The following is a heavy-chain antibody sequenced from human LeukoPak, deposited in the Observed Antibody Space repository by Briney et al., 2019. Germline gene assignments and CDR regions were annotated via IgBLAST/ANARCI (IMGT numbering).Heavy chain of an antibody. J-gene: IGHJ4*02. Sequence: GGSLRLSRAASGFTFSTYAMNWVRQAPGEGLEWVSSIGGSSTSLYYADSLKGRFTISRDNAKNSLYLQLNSLRAEDTAVYYCARDRIAAAGPGMVLCDYWGQGTLVTVSS. CDR1: GFTFSTYA. D-gene: IGHD6-13*01. V-gene: IGHV3-21*01. CDR3: ARDRIAAAGPGMVLCDY. CDR2: IGGSSTSL.